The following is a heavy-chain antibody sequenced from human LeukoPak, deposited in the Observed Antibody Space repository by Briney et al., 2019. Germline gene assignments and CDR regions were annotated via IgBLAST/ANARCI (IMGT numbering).Heavy chain of an antibody. CDR3: ARYYDSSGYYSEYFDY. V-gene: IGHV4-38-2*02. CDR1: GYSISSGYY. D-gene: IGHD3-22*01. Sequence: SETLSLTCTVSGYSISSGYYWGWIRQPPGKGLEWIGSIYHSGSTYYNPSLKSRVTISVDTSKNQFSLKLSSVTAADTAVYYCARYYDSSGYYSEYFDYWGQGTLVTVSS. J-gene: IGHJ4*02. CDR2: IYHSGST.